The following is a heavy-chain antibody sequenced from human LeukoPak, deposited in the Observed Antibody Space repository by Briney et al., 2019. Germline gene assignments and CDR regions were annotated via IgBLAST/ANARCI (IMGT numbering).Heavy chain of an antibody. Sequence: SETLSLTCTVSGYSISSVFYWGWIRQPPGKGLEWIGSIYPRGSTYYNPSLKSRVTISVDTSKNQFSLKLSSVTAADTAVYYCASFSYCSGGSCYIFDYWGQGTLVTVSS. CDR2: IYPRGST. CDR1: GYSISSVFY. J-gene: IGHJ4*02. D-gene: IGHD2-15*01. CDR3: ASFSYCSGGSCYIFDY. V-gene: IGHV4-38-2*02.